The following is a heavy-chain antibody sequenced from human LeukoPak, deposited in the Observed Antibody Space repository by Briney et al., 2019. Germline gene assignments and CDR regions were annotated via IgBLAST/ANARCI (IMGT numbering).Heavy chain of an antibody. V-gene: IGHV3-30*01. J-gene: IGHJ6*03. Sequence: PGGSLRLSCAASGFTFSSYAMHWVRQAPGKGLEWVAVISYDGSNKYYADSVKGRFTISRDNSKNTLYLQMNSLRAEDTAVYYCARDSESWGCSYGWGYYYYYMDVWGKGTTVTVSS. CDR3: ARDSESWGCSYGWGYYYYYMDV. D-gene: IGHD5-18*01. CDR1: GFTFSSYA. CDR2: ISYDGSNK.